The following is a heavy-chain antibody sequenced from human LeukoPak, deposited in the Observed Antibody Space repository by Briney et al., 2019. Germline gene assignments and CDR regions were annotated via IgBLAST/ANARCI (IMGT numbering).Heavy chain of an antibody. D-gene: IGHD4-17*01. CDR3: AKDSRDYGYYFDY. CDR1: GFTFNSYG. CDR2: IRYDGSNK. J-gene: IGHJ4*02. V-gene: IGHV3-30*02. Sequence: EGSLRLSCAASGFTFNSYGTHWVRQAPGKGLEWVAFIRYDGSNKYYADSVKGRFTISRDNSKNTLYLQMNSLRAEDTAVYYCAKDSRDYGYYFDYRGEGTLVTVSS.